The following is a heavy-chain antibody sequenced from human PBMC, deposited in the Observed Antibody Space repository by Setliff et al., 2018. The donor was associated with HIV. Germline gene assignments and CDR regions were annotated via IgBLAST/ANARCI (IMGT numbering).Heavy chain of an antibody. CDR1: GYTLTDYT. Sequence: ASVKVSCKASGYTLTDYTMHWVRQAPGHRLEWMALINAGNGDTKYLQKFQGRVTITRDTSASTIYLDLRSLRYEDTGVYFCARAVIATVTTGYDLWGQGTPGTVSS. CDR2: INAGNGDT. V-gene: IGHV1-3*01. J-gene: IGHJ4*02. CDR3: ARAVIATVTTGYDL. D-gene: IGHD4-4*01.